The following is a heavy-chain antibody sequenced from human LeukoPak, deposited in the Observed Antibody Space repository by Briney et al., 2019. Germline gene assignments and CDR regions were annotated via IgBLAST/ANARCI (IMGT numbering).Heavy chain of an antibody. CDR2: INSDGFST. CDR3: ARGTPAWYYASGSY. Sequence: GGSLRLSCAASGFTFSSFWIHWVRQVPGKGLVWVSRINSDGFSTSYADSVKGRFTISRDNAKNTLYLQMNSLRAEDTAVYYCARGTPAWYYASGSYWGQGTLVTVSS. V-gene: IGHV3-74*01. CDR1: GFTFSSFW. J-gene: IGHJ4*02. D-gene: IGHD3-10*01.